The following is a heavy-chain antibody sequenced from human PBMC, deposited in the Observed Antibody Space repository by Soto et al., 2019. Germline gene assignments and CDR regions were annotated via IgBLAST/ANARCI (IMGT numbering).Heavy chain of an antibody. J-gene: IGHJ4*02. CDR3: AKDIVVVVGRGYFDY. CDR1: VFTFSSYA. CDR2: ISGSGGST. D-gene: IGHD2-15*01. V-gene: IGHV3-23*01. Sequence: PGGSLRLSCAASVFTFSSYAMSWVRQAPGKGLEWVSAISGSGGSTYYADSVKGRFTISRDNSKNTLYLQMNSLRAEDTAVYYCAKDIVVVVGRGYFDYWGQGTLVTVSS.